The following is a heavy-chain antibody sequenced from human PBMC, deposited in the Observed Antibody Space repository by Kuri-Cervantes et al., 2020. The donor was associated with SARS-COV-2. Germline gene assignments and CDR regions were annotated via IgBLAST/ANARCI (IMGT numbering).Heavy chain of an antibody. CDR1: GYTFTGYY. V-gene: IGHV1-2*02. CDR2: INPNSGGT. D-gene: IGHD5-18*01. CDR3: ARAAMAVHYFDY. Sequence: ASVKVSCKASGYTFTGYYMHWVRQAPGQGLEWMGWINPNSGGTNYAQKFQGGVTMTRDTSISTAYMELSRLRSDDTAVYYCARAAMAVHYFDYWGQGTLVTVSS. J-gene: IGHJ4*02.